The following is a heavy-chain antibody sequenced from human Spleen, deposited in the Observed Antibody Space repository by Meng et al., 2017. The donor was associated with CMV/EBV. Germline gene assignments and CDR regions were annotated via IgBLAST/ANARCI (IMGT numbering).Heavy chain of an antibody. D-gene: IGHD1-26*01. V-gene: IGHV1-18*01. CDR1: GYTSKKYG. J-gene: IGHJ6*02. CDR2: INADNGDT. CDR3: ARDGVSTGSDYGTYRYYGMDV. Sequence: ASVKVSCKASGYTSKKYGITWVRQAPGQGLEWMGWINADNGDTHYPQRFQGRVTVTLDRSINTGYMELGSLTSDDTAVYYCARDGVSTGSDYGTYRYYGMDVWGQGTTVTVSS.